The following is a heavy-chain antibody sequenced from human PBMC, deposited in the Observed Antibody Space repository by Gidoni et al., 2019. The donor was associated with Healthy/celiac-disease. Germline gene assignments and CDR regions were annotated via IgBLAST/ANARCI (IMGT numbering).Heavy chain of an antibody. V-gene: IGHV3-74*01. J-gene: IGHJ2*01. Sequence: EVQLVEYGGGLVQPGGSLRLSCAASGFPFSSHGMNWVSQAPGKGLVWVSRINSDGSRTSYADAVKGRFTISRDNAKNTLDLQMNSLRAEDTSVYYCARDHLSAVTTPGWYFDLWGRGTLVTVSS. CDR2: INSDGSRT. CDR3: ARDHLSAVTTPGWYFDL. D-gene: IGHD4-4*01. CDR1: GFPFSSHG.